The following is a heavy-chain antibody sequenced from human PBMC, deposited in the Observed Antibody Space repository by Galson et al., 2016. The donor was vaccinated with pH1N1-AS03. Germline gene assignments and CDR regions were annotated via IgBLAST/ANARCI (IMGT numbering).Heavy chain of an antibody. J-gene: IGHJ4*01. V-gene: IGHV4-38-2*02. CDR1: SITKGFQ. D-gene: IGHD5-24*01. CDR2: VYQSGTT. CDR3: ARDHGNNRPFDM. Sequence: SITKGFQWAWIRQSPAKGLEWIGNVYQSGTTYYNPSLKRRVTISVDTSKDQFSLKLTSVTAADTATYFCARDHGNNRPFDMWGPGSLVVVSS.